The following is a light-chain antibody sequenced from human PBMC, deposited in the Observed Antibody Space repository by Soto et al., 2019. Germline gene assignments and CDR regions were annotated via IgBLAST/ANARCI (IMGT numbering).Light chain of an antibody. Sequence: QSVMSQPPSASGTPGQSITISCSGSSSNIGDNPVNWYQQLPGAAPKLLIYINDQRPSGVPDRFSGSKSGTSASLAISGLPPEDEADYYCGAWDDSLTGLFGNGNTV. CDR3: GAWDDSLTGL. J-gene: IGLJ1*01. V-gene: IGLV1-44*01. CDR1: SSNIGDNP. CDR2: IND.